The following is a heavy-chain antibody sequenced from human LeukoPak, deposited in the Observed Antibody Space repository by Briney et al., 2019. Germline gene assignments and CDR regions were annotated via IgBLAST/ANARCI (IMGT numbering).Heavy chain of an antibody. V-gene: IGHV3-21*01. CDR2: ISSSSSYI. D-gene: IGHD4-23*01. Sequence: TARGSLRLSCAASGFTFSSYSMSWVRQAPGKGLEWVSSISSSSSYIYYADSVKGRFTISRDNAKNSLYLQMNSLRAEDTAVYYCARGFDRGNSFPDDYWGQGTLVTVSS. CDR3: ARGFDRGNSFPDDY. CDR1: GFTFSSYS. J-gene: IGHJ4*02.